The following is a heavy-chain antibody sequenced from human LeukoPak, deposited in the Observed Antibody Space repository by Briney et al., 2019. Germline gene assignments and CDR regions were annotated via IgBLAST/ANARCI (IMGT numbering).Heavy chain of an antibody. V-gene: IGHV4-59*12. CDR3: ARRAMILTGYYPYNWFDP. D-gene: IGHD3-9*01. J-gene: IGHJ5*02. CDR2: IYYSGST. CDR1: GGSISSYY. Sequence: PSETLSLTCTVSGGSISSYYWSWIRQPPGKGLEWIGYIYYSGSTNYNPSLKSRVTISVDTSKNQFSLKLSSVTAADTAVYYCARRAMILTGYYPYNWFDPWGQGTLVTVSS.